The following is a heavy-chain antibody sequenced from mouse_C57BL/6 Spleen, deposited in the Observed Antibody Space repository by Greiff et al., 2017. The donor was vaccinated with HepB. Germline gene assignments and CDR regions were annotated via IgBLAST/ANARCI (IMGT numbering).Heavy chain of an antibody. CDR1: GYTFTDYY. Sequence: VQLQQSGPELVKPGASVKISCKASGYTFTDYYMNWVKQSHGKSLEWIGDINPNNGGTSYNQKLKGKAILTVDKSSSTAYMELRSLTSEDSAVYYCAREGSAWFAYWGQGTLVTVSA. J-gene: IGHJ3*01. CDR2: INPNNGGT. CDR3: AREGSAWFAY. V-gene: IGHV1-26*01.